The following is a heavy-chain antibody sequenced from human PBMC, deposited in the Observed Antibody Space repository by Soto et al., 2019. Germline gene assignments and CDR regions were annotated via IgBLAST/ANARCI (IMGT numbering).Heavy chain of an antibody. D-gene: IGHD2-2*01. CDR2: LSTSGAGT. V-gene: IGHV3-23*01. J-gene: IGHJ4*02. CDR1: GFTFSSYA. CDR3: AKDSCSSTSCYPDY. Sequence: GGSLRLSCAVSGFTFSSYAMSWVRQAPGQGLEWVSTLSTSGAGTYYAASVKGRFSISRDIAKNTLYLQMNSLRAEDTAVYFCAKDSCSSTSCYPDYWAQGTLVTVSS.